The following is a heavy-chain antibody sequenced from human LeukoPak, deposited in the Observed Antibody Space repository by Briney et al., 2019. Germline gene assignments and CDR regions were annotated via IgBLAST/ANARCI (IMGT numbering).Heavy chain of an antibody. V-gene: IGHV1-69*13. CDR1: GGTFSSYA. Sequence: SVKVSCKASGGTFSSYAISWVRQAPGQGLEWMGGIIPIFGTANYAQKFQGRVTITADESTSTAYMELSSLRSEDTAVYYCARDFIAAAADSKDYYYYYGMDVWGQGTTVTVSS. J-gene: IGHJ6*02. CDR2: IIPIFGTA. D-gene: IGHD6-13*01. CDR3: ARDFIAAAADSKDYYYYYGMDV.